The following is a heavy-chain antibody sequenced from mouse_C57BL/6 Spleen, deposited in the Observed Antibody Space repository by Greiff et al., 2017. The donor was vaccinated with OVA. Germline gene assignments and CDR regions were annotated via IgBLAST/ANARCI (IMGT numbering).Heavy chain of an antibody. CDR1: GYTFTSYW. Sequence: QVHVKQPGAELVKPGASVKMSCKASGYTFTSYWITWVKQRPGQGLEWIGDIYPGSGSTNYNEKFKSKATLTVDTSSSTAYMQLSSLTSEDSAVYYCARDDPYAMDYWGQGTSVTVSS. D-gene: IGHD2-3*01. CDR2: IYPGSGST. CDR3: ARDDPYAMDY. J-gene: IGHJ4*01. V-gene: IGHV1-55*01.